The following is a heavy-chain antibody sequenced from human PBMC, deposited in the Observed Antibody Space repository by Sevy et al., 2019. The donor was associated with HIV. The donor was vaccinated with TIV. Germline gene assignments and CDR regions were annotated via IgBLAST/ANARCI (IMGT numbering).Heavy chain of an antibody. V-gene: IGHV4-4*07. D-gene: IGHD3-10*01. CDR3: ARGGGYFDDGFDI. Sequence: SETLSLTCTVSGGSISSYYLTWIRQPAGKGLEWIGHIYSSGSTNYNPSLKSRVTMSVDTSKKQFSLKLSSVTAADTAVYYWARGGGYFDDGFDIWGQGTMVTVSS. CDR1: GGSISSYY. J-gene: IGHJ3*02. CDR2: IYSSGST.